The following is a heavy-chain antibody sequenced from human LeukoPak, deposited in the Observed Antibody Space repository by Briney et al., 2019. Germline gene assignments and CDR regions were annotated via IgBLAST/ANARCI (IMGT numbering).Heavy chain of an antibody. D-gene: IGHD4-17*01. V-gene: IGHV3-7*04. CDR1: GFTFSSYW. Sequence: GGSLRLSCAASGFTFSSYWMSWVRQAPGKGLEWVANIKQDGSEKYYVDSVKGRFTISRDNAKNSLYLQMNSLRAEDTAVYYCARDAHGDYNAFDIWGQGTMVTVSS. CDR3: ARDAHGDYNAFDI. CDR2: IKQDGSEK. J-gene: IGHJ3*02.